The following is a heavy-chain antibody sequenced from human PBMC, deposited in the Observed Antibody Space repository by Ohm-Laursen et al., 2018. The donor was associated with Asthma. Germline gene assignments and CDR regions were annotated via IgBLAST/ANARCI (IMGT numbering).Heavy chain of an antibody. V-gene: IGHV1-69*05. Sequence: SVKVSCKPLGGTLGTSVIGWVRQAPGQGLERLGGINSVFGTSTYAQKFHDRFTITTDESTSTAYMELSSLRSEDTAVYYCARGAVAGHYGMDVWGQGTTVTVSS. D-gene: IGHD6-19*01. CDR1: GGTLGTSV. CDR3: ARGAVAGHYGMDV. CDR2: INSVFGTS. J-gene: IGHJ6*02.